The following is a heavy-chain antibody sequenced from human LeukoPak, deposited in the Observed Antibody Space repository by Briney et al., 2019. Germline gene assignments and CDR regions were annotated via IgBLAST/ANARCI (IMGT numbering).Heavy chain of an antibody. CDR3: ARAPSSGWYNYYYYYMDV. V-gene: IGHV3-23*01. D-gene: IGHD6-19*01. CDR2: ISGSGGST. CDR1: GFTFSSYG. Sequence: GGTLRLSCAASGFTFSSYGMSWVRQAPGKGLEWVSVISGSGGSTYYAASVKGRFTISRDNAKNSLYLQMNSLRAEDTAVYYCARAPSSGWYNYYYYYMDVWGKGTTVTISS. J-gene: IGHJ6*03.